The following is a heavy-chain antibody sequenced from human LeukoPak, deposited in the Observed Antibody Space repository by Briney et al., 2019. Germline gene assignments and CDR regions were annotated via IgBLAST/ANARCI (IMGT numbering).Heavy chain of an antibody. CDR1: GLTFRNYA. J-gene: IGHJ4*02. CDR2: ICANDGNT. D-gene: IGHD2-8*01. Sequence: GGSLRLSCAASGLTFRNYAMSWVRQAPGKGLEWVSVICANDGNTYYADAVKGRFTISRDNSKDTLYLQMNSLRAEDTAVYYCATVGGCTNGVCYTGEYYFDYWAREPWSPSPQ. V-gene: IGHV3-23*01. CDR3: ATVGGCTNGVCYTGEYYFDY.